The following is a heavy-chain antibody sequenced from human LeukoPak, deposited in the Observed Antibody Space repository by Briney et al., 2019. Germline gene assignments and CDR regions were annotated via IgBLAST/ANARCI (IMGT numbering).Heavy chain of an antibody. CDR3: ARVRVAYYPGTIDY. CDR1: GYTFTGYY. V-gene: IGHV1-2*02. Sequence: GASVKVSCKASGYTFTGYYMHWVRQAPGQGLEWMGWINPNSGGTNYAQKFQGRVTMTRDTSISTAYMELSRLRSDDTAVYYCARVRVAYYPGTIDYWGQGTLVTVSS. CDR2: INPNSGGT. J-gene: IGHJ4*02. D-gene: IGHD3-10*01.